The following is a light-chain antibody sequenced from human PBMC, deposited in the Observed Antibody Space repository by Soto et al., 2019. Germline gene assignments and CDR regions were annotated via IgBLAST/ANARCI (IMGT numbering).Light chain of an antibody. CDR2: DGG. Sequence: SYELTQPPSVSVAPGQTASITCGGNNIGGRSVHWYQQKPGQAPVLVVYDGGDRPSGIPERFSGSNSENTATLTISRVEAGDEADYYCQVWDTSSVHRVFGTGTKVTVL. CDR1: NIGGRS. J-gene: IGLJ1*01. V-gene: IGLV3-21*02. CDR3: QVWDTSSVHRV.